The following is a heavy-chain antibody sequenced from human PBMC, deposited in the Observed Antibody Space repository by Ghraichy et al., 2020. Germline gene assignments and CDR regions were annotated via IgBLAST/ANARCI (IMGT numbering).Heavy chain of an antibody. CDR1: GFTFSSYG. CDR2: IWYDGSNK. D-gene: IGHD3-22*01. Sequence: GGSLRLSCAASGFTFSSYGMHWVRQAPGKGLEWVAVIWYDGSNKYYADSVKGRFTISRDNSKNTLYLQMNSLRAEDTAVYYCARVSREAYYDSSGYYRFAPPDYWGQGTLVTVSS. CDR3: ARVSREAYYDSSGYYRFAPPDY. J-gene: IGHJ4*02. V-gene: IGHV3-33*01.